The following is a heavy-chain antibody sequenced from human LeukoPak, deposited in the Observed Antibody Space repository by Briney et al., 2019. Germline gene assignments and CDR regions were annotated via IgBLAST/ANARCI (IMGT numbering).Heavy chain of an antibody. CDR1: GFTFSSYW. CDR3: AKSKSYWDYYYYGMDV. V-gene: IGHV3-7*01. Sequence: GGSLRLSCAASGFTFSSYWMNWARQAPGKGLEWVASINHNGNVNYYVDSVKGRFTISRDNSKNTLYLQMNSLRAEDTAVYYCAKSKSYWDYYYYGMDVWGQGTTVTVSS. J-gene: IGHJ6*02. CDR2: INHNGNVN. D-gene: IGHD1-26*01.